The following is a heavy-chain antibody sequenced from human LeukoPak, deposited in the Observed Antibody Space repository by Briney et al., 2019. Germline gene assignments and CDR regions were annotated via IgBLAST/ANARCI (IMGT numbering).Heavy chain of an antibody. Sequence: GASVKVSCKASGYTFTSYGISWVRQAPGQGLEWMGWISAYNGNTNYAQKLQGRVTMTTDTSTSTAYMELRSLRSDDTAVYYCARGPGSYSSGWYYKSDFDYWGQGTLVTVSS. V-gene: IGHV1-18*01. D-gene: IGHD6-19*01. CDR3: ARGPGSYSSGWYYKSDFDY. CDR1: GYTFTSYG. CDR2: ISAYNGNT. J-gene: IGHJ4*02.